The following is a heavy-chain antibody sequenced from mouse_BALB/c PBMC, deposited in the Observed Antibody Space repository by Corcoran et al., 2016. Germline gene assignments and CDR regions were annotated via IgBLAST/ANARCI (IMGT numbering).Heavy chain of an antibody. CDR2: IYWDDAK. Sequence: QFPQKESGPGILPPSQTLSLTCSFSGFSLSTSVMGVSWIRQPSGTGLEWLAHIYWDDAKRDNPSLKSRLTIAKDTSSNQVFLKITSVDSADTATYYCARRTGSIMDYWGQGTSVTVSS. J-gene: IGHJ4*01. V-gene: IGHV8-12*01. CDR3: ARRTGSIMDY. CDR1: GFSLSTSVMG. D-gene: IGHD4-1*01.